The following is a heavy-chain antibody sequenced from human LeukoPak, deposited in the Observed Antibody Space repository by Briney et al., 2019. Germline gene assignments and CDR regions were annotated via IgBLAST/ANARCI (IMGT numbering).Heavy chain of an antibody. Sequence: GGSLRLSCEASGFTFIDHYMDWVRQAPGKGLEWVSSITRSSNFIYYADSLKGRFTISRDNAKNSLYLQMNSLRAEDTAVYYCARGRYDSGGYYAIFDYWGQGTLVTVSS. V-gene: IGHV3-21*01. CDR3: ARGRYDSGGYYAIFDY. CDR1: GFTFIDHY. CDR2: ITRSSNFI. D-gene: IGHD3-22*01. J-gene: IGHJ4*02.